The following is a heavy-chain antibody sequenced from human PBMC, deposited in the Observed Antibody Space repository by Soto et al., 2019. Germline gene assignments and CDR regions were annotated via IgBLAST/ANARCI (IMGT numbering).Heavy chain of an antibody. CDR1: GFTCSDYY. J-gene: IGHJ6*02. Sequence: EVQLVESGGGLAQPGGSLRLSCAASGFTCSDYYMDWVRQAPGKGLEWVGRTRDKAKSYSTEYAASVKGRFTISRDDSKNSVFLQMSSLKTEYTAVYYCCGTPLSANDFHVWGQGTTVTVSS. D-gene: IGHD1-1*01. V-gene: IGHV3-72*01. CDR3: CGTPLSANDFHV. CDR2: TRDKAKSYST.